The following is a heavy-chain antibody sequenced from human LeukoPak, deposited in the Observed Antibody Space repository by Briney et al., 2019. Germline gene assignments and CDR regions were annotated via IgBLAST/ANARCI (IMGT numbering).Heavy chain of an antibody. Sequence: ASVKVSCKASGYTFTSYGISWVRQAPGQGLEWVGWISGYNGYTNHAQNFQGRVTMTTDTSTSTAYMELRSLRPDDTAVYYCARGGQYYFASGNVDYWGRGTLVTVSS. CDR2: ISGYNGYT. V-gene: IGHV1-18*01. CDR1: GYTFTSYG. D-gene: IGHD3-10*01. J-gene: IGHJ4*02. CDR3: ARGGQYYFASGNVDY.